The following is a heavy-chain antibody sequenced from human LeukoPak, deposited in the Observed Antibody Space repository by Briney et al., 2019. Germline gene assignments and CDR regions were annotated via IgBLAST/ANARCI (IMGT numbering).Heavy chain of an antibody. V-gene: IGHV3-30-3*01. CDR1: GFTFSSYA. Sequence: PGGSLRLSCAASGFTFSSYAMHWVRQAPGKGLEWVAVISYDGSNKYYADSVKGRFTISRDNSKNTLYLHMNSLRAEDTAVYYCARTSGLPYYFDYWGQGTLVTVSS. CDR3: ARTSGLPYYFDY. CDR2: ISYDGSNK. D-gene: IGHD6-19*01. J-gene: IGHJ4*02.